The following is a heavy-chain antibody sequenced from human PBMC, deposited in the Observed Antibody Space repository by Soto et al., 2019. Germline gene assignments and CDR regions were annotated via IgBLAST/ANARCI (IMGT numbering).Heavy chain of an antibody. V-gene: IGHV3-7*01. CDR2: IKHAGSEK. CDR1: GFTFSSYW. Sequence: EVQLVESGGGLVQPGGSLRLSCTASGFTFSSYWMSWVRQAPGKGLEWVANIKHAGSEKNYVDSVKGRFTISTDNAKNSVFLQMNSLRAEDTAVYYCARQGGRRTYYYYYGMDVWGQGTTVTVSS. CDR3: ARQGGRRTYYYYYGMDV. J-gene: IGHJ6*02. D-gene: IGHD3-16*01.